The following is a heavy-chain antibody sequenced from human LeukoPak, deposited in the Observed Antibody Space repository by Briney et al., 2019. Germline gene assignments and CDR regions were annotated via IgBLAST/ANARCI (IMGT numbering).Heavy chain of an antibody. D-gene: IGHD3-3*01. CDR3: ASSFGVANYYYGMDV. V-gene: IGHV4-61*02. CDR2: IYTSGST. Sequence: SETLSLTCTVSGGSISSGSYYWSWIRQPAGTGLEWIGRIYTSGSTNYNPSLKSRVTISVDTSKNQFSLKLSSVTAADTAVYYSASSFGVANYYYGMDVWGQGTTVTVSS. J-gene: IGHJ6*02. CDR1: GGSISSGSYY.